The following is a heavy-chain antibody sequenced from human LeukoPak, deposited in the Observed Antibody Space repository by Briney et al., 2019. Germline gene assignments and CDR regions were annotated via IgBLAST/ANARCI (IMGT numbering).Heavy chain of an antibody. Sequence: SGPTLVNPTQTLTLTCAFSGFSRTTRGVGVGWIRQPPGKALEWLAVVYWNDDKRYSPSLNTRVTITKDTSKNQVVLTLTNMDPVDTATYYCAHRRSSRSDWGSPDYFDYWGQGNLVTVSS. J-gene: IGHJ4*02. CDR2: VYWNDDK. V-gene: IGHV2-5*01. CDR1: GFSRTTRGVG. D-gene: IGHD3-16*01. CDR3: AHRRSSRSDWGSPDYFDY.